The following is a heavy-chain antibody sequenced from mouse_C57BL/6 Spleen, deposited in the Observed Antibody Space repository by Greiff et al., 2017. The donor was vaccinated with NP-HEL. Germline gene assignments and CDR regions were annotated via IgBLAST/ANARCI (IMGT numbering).Heavy chain of an antibody. J-gene: IGHJ2*01. CDR2: IDPSDSET. CDR3: ARDYYGSSYPFDD. CDR1: GYTFTSYW. Sequence: QVQLQQPGAELVRPGSSVKLSCKASGYTFTSYWMHWVKQRPIQGLEWIGNIDPSDSETHYNQKFKDKATLTVDKSSSTAYMQLSSLTSEDSAVYYCARDYYGSSYPFDDWGQGTTLTVSS. D-gene: IGHD1-1*01. V-gene: IGHV1-52*01.